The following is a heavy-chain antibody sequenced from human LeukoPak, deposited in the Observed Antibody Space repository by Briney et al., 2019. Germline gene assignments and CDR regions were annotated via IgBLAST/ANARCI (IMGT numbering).Heavy chain of an antibody. CDR2: ISYDGGNS. Sequence: GGSLTLSCAASGFSFSIYGMHWVRQAPGKGLEWVVVISYDGGNSLYADSVKGGLTITRDNSKNTLYLQMHGLETEDTAVYYCAKGLTVFGVVDLWGQGTLVTVSS. D-gene: IGHD3-3*01. CDR3: AKGLTVFGVVDL. V-gene: IGHV3-30*18. CDR1: GFSFSIYG. J-gene: IGHJ5*02.